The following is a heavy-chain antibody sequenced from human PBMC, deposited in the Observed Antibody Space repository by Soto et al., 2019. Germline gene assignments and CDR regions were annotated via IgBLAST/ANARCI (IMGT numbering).Heavy chain of an antibody. CDR3: ARGTPSPLIVRSSRGPWFDP. D-gene: IGHD2-15*01. CDR2: MYYGGRT. Sequence: PSETLSLTCTVSGGSISSYYWSWIRQPPGKGLEWIGYMYYGGRTNYNPSLKSRVTILVDTSKMQVSLKLSSVTAADTAVYFCARGTPSPLIVRSSRGPWFDPWGQGTLVTVSS. J-gene: IGHJ5*02. V-gene: IGHV4-59*08. CDR1: GGSISSYY.